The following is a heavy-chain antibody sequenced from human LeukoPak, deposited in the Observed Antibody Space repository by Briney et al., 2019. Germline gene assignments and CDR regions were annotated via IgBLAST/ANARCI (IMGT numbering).Heavy chain of an antibody. CDR2: VCTSGIT. J-gene: IGHJ2*01. CDR3: ARDVLGMSGVWFFDL. D-gene: IGHD3-10*01. Sequence: SETLSLTCAVSGDSISTNCWNWIRQPAGKGLEWIGRVCTSGITNYDPSLEGRVTMSLDTSKKQFSLRLTSVAAADPAVYYCARDVLGMSGVWFFDLWGRGTLVTVSS. V-gene: IGHV4-4*07. CDR1: GDSISTNC.